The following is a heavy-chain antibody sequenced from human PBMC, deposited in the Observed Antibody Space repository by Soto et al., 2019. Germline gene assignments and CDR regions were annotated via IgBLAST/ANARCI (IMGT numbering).Heavy chain of an antibody. CDR3: ARGRRRSITMVRGARVPGYGMDV. D-gene: IGHD3-10*01. V-gene: IGHV4-34*01. CDR1: GGSFSGYY. J-gene: IGHJ6*02. Sequence: SETLSLTCAVYGGSFSGYYWSWIRQPPGKGLEWIGEINHSGSTNYNPSLKSRVTISVDTSKNQFSLKLSSVTAADTTVYYCARGRRRSITMVRGARVPGYGMDVWGQGTTVTVSS. CDR2: INHSGST.